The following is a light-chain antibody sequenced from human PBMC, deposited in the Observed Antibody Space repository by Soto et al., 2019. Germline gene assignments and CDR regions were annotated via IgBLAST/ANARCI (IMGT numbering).Light chain of an antibody. Sequence: QSVLTQPASVSGSPGQSITISCTGTSSDVGSYNLVSWYQHHPGKAPKLMIYEDNKRPSGVSNRFSGSKSGNTASLTISGLQAEDEADYYCCSYAGGSTDVLFGGGTQLTVL. CDR3: CSYAGGSTDVL. V-gene: IGLV2-23*01. CDR1: SSDVGSYNL. CDR2: EDN. J-gene: IGLJ2*01.